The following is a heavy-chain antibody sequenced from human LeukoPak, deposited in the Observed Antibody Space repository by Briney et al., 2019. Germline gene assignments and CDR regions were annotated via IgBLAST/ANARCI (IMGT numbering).Heavy chain of an antibody. CDR1: GFTFSSYA. D-gene: IGHD3-10*01. J-gene: IGHJ4*02. CDR3: ASGEGTTYYYSSGSYYRLDY. CDR2: ISGSGGST. Sequence: PGGSLRLSCAASGFTFSSYAMTWVRQAPGKGLEWVSVISGSGGSTYYADSVKGRFTISRDNSKNTLDLQMNSLRAEDTAVYYCASGEGTTYYYSSGSYYRLDYWGQGTLLTVSS. V-gene: IGHV3-23*01.